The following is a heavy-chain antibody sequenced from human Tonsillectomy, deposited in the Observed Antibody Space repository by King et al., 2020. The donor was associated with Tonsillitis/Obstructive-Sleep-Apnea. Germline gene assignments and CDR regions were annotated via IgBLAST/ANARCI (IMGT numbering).Heavy chain of an antibody. CDR2: IYYSGST. CDR1: GGSVSSGSYY. CDR3: ARDVGQQLGLIYYYYYMDV. J-gene: IGHJ6*03. Sequence: QLQESGPGLVKPSETLSLTCTVSGGSVSSGSYYWSWIRQPPGKGLEWIGYIYYSGSTNYNPSLKSRVTISLDTSKNQFSLKLSSVTAADTAVYYCARDVGQQLGLIYYYYYMDVWGKGTTVTVSS. V-gene: IGHV4-61*01. D-gene: IGHD6-13*01.